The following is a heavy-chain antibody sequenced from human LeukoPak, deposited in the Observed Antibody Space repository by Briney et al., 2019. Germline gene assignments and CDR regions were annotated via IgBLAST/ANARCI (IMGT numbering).Heavy chain of an antibody. CDR3: ARGWELLWWFDP. CDR1: GGSVSSGSYY. V-gene: IGHV4-61*01. J-gene: IGHJ5*02. D-gene: IGHD1-26*01. CDR2: IYYSGST. Sequence: PSETLSLTCTVSGGSVSSGSYYWSWIRQPPGKGLEWIGYIYYSGSTNYNPSLKSRVTISVDTSKNQFSLKLSSVTAVDTAVYYCARGWELLWWFDPWGQGTLVTVSS.